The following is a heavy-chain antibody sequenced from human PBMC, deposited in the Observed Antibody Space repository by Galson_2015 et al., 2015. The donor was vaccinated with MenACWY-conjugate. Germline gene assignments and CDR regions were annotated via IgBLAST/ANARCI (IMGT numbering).Heavy chain of an antibody. CDR3: AKWSGYGGF. CDR1: GFTFSSNG. J-gene: IGHJ6*02. V-gene: IGHV3-23*01. D-gene: IGHD4-23*01. CDR2: ISGNT. Sequence: SLRLSCAASGFTFSSNGMSWVRQAPGKGLEWVSGISGNTFYADSVKGRFTISRDNSKNTVYLQMNSLRAEDTAVYYCAKWSGYGGFWGQGTAVTVSS.